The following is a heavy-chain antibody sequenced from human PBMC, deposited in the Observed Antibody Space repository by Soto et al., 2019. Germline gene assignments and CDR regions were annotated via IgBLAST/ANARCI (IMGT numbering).Heavy chain of an antibody. CDR3: ARWWSGSRQGFDP. D-gene: IGHD3-3*01. Sequence: QVQLQESGPGLVKPSQTLSLTCTVSGGSISSGDYYWSWIRQHPGKGLEWIGYIYYSGSTYYNPSFKSRVTISVDTSKNQFSLKLSSVTAADTAVYYCARWWSGSRQGFDPSGHGTLVTVSS. J-gene: IGHJ5*02. CDR2: IYYSGST. CDR1: GGSISSGDYY. V-gene: IGHV4-31*03.